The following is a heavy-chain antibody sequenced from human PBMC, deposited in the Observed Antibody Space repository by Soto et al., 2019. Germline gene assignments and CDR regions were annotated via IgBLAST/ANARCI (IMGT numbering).Heavy chain of an antibody. CDR2: ISAYNGNT. Sequence: ASVEVSCKASGYTFTSYGISWVRQAPGQGLEWMGWISAYNGNTNYAQKLQGRVTMTTDTSTSTAYMELRSLRSDDTAVYYCAXDETAAGTSYYYYGMDVWGQGTTVTVSS. CDR1: GYTFTSYG. J-gene: IGHJ6*02. V-gene: IGHV1-18*01. CDR3: AXDETAAGTSYYYYGMDV. D-gene: IGHD6-13*01.